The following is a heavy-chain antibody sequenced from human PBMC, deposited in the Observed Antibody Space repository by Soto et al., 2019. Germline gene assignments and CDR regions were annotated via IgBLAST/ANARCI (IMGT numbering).Heavy chain of an antibody. D-gene: IGHD6-6*01. CDR2: IIPIFGTA. Sequence: SVKVSCKASGGTFSSYAISWVRQAPGQGLEWMGGIIPIFGTANYAQKFQGRVTITADESTSTAYMELSSLRSEDTAVYYRARGAEYSSPYDYWGQGTLVTVSS. CDR1: GGTFSSYA. CDR3: ARGAEYSSPYDY. J-gene: IGHJ4*02. V-gene: IGHV1-69*13.